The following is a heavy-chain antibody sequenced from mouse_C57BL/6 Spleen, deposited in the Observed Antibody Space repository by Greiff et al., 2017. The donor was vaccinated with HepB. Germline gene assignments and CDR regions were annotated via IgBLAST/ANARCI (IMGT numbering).Heavy chain of an antibody. CDR1: GYAFSSYW. CDR2: IYPGDGDT. CDR3: ARSGTTVVNY. D-gene: IGHD1-1*01. Sequence: VQGVESGAELVKPGASVKISCKASGYAFSSYWMSWVKQSPGKGLEWIGQIYPGDGDTNYNGKFKGKATLTADKSSSTAYMQLSSLTSEDSAVYFCARSGTTVVNYWGQGTTLTVSS. J-gene: IGHJ2*01. V-gene: IGHV1-80*01.